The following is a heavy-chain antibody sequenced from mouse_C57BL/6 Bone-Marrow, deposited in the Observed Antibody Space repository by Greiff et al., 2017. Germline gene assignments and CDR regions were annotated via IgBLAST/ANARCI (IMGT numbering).Heavy chain of an antibody. CDR2: IYPGDGDT. V-gene: IGHV1-82*01. Sequence: QVQLQQSEPELVKPGASVKISCKASGYAFSSSWMNWVKQRPGKGLEWIGRIYPGDGDTNYNGKFKGKATLTADKSSSTAYMQLSSLTSEDSAVYFCARTGGLRRAMDYWGQGTSVTVSS. CDR3: ARTGGLRRAMDY. J-gene: IGHJ4*01. D-gene: IGHD2-4*01. CDR1: GYAFSSSW.